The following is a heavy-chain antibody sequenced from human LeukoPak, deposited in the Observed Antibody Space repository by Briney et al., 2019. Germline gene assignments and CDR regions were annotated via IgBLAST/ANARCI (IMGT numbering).Heavy chain of an antibody. CDR3: VVVFDY. J-gene: IGHJ4*02. D-gene: IGHD3-22*01. V-gene: IGHV3-48*04. CDR2: ISNSGSTI. Sequence: GGSLRLSCAASGFTFDSFSINWVCQATGKGLEWVAYISNSGSTINYADSVKGRFTISRDNAKKSLYLQMNSLRAEDTAVYYCVVVFDYWGQGTLVTVSS. CDR1: GFTFDSFS.